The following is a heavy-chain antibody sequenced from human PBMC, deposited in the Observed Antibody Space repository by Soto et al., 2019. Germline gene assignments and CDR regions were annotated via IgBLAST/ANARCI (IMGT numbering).Heavy chain of an antibody. CDR2: MNPNSGNT. J-gene: IGHJ6*02. CDR1: GYNFTSYD. D-gene: IGHD3-22*01. V-gene: IGHV1-8*01. Sequence: QVQLVQSGAEVKKPGASVKVSCKASGYNFTSYDINWVRQATGQGLEWMGWMNPNSGNTGYAQKFQGRVTMTRNTSISTAYMELSSLRSEDTAVYYCASYDSSGYDYYYGMDVWGQGTTVTVSS. CDR3: ASYDSSGYDYYYGMDV.